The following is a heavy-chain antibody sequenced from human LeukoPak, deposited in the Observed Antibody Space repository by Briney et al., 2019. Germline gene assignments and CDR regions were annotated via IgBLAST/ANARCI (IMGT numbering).Heavy chain of an antibody. V-gene: IGHV4-59*12. D-gene: IGHD6-13*01. J-gene: IGHJ6*03. Sequence: SETLSLTCTVSGGSISSYYWSWIRQPPGKGLEWIGYIYYSGSTNYNPSLKSRVTISVDTSKNQFSLKLRSVTAADTAVYYCARADYSSTWSHDYYYMDVWGKGTTVTVSS. CDR2: IYYSGST. CDR1: GGSISSYY. CDR3: ARADYSSTWSHDYYYMDV.